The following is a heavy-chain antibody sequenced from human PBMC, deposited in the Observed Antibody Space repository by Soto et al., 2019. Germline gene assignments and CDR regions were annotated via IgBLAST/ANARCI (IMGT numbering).Heavy chain of an antibody. CDR3: GRCSHCSGGDSSGHAIDFDY. CDR1: GYTFTSYY. D-gene: IGHD2-15*01. CDR2: INPSGGST. J-gene: IGHJ4*02. V-gene: IGHV1-46*01. Sequence: QVQLVQSGAEVKKPGASVKVSCKASGYTFTSYYMHWVRQAPGQGLEWMGIINPSGGSTRYPQKFQGRVSVTRDTSTSTVSLEVSSLRSEGAALYYCGRCSHCSGGDSSGHAIDFDYWGQGTLVTGSS.